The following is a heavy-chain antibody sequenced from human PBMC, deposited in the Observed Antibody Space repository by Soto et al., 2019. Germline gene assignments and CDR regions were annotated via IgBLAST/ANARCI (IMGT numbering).Heavy chain of an antibody. Sequence: GGSLRLSCAASGFTFSDYSMSWVRQAPGRGLEWVSTFTRRGNIYYADSVKGRFTISRDNSKSTLYLQMDSLRAEDTALYYCAREYAPGSPNYDCWGLGTLVTVSS. V-gene: IGHV3-23*01. CDR3: AREYAPGSPNYDC. J-gene: IGHJ4*02. CDR2: FTRRGNI. D-gene: IGHD3-10*01. CDR1: GFTFSDYS.